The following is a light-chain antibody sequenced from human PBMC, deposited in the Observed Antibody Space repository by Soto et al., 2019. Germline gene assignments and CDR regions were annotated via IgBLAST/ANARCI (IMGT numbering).Light chain of an antibody. CDR3: QQYNSYPPT. V-gene: IGKV1-5*01. J-gene: IGKJ4*01. CDR1: QSISSW. Sequence: DIQMNQSPSTLSASVGDRVTITCRASQSISSWLAWYQQKPGKAPKLLIYDASSLESGVPSRFSGSGSGTEFTLTISSLQPDDFATYYCQQYNSYPPTFGGGTRWIS. CDR2: DAS.